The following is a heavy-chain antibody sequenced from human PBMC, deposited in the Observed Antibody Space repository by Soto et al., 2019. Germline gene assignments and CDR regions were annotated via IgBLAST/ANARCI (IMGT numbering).Heavy chain of an antibody. CDR2: INAGNGNT. J-gene: IGHJ3*02. V-gene: IGHV1-3*01. D-gene: IGHD3-9*01. CDR1: GYTFTSYA. Sequence: QVQLVQSGAEVKKPGASVKVSCKASGYTFTSYAMHWVRQAPGQRLEWMGWINAGNGNTKYSQKFQGRVTITRDTSASTAYMELSSLRSEDTAVYYCARDLTGSFGAFDIWGQGTMVTVSS. CDR3: ARDLTGSFGAFDI.